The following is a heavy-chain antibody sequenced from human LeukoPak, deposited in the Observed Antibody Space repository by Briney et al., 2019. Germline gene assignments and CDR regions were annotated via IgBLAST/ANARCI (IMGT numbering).Heavy chain of an antibody. V-gene: IGHV1-69*13. CDR1: GGTFSSDT. J-gene: IGHJ4*02. Sequence: SVKVSCKASGGTFSSDTISWVRQAPGQSLEWMGGFIPIFATTHFAQKFRDRVTFTADDSTGTAYMELSSLRSDDTAMYYCARHQEAAAASGYFDYWGQGTLVTVSP. CDR2: FIPIFATT. D-gene: IGHD6-13*01. CDR3: ARHQEAAAASGYFDY.